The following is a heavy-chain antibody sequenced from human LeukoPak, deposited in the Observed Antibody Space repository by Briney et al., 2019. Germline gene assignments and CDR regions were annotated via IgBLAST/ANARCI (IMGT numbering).Heavy chain of an antibody. CDR2: IYPGDSDT. J-gene: IGHJ3*02. CDR1: GYSFTTYW. V-gene: IGHV5-51*01. Sequence: GASLKISCKGSGYSFTTYWIGWVRQVPGQGLEWMGIIYPGDSDTRYSPSFQGQVTISADKSISTAYLQWSSLKASDTAMYYCARSDWDPYDAFDIWGQGTMVTVSS. D-gene: IGHD1-26*01. CDR3: ARSDWDPYDAFDI.